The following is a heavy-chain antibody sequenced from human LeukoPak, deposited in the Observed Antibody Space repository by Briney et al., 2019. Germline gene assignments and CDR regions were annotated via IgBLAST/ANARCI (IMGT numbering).Heavy chain of an antibody. Sequence: GASVKVPCKASGYTFTGYYMHWVRQAPGQGLEWMGWINPNSGGTNYAQKFQGRVTMTRDTSISTAYMELSRLRSDDTAVYYCARLPPTYYDFWSGSDYFDYWGQGTLVTVSS. J-gene: IGHJ4*02. CDR2: INPNSGGT. V-gene: IGHV1-2*02. CDR3: ARLPPTYYDFWSGSDYFDY. CDR1: GYTFTGYY. D-gene: IGHD3-3*01.